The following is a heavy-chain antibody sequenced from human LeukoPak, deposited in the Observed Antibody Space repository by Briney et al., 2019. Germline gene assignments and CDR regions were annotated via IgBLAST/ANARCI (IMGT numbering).Heavy chain of an antibody. CDR3: ARECCYYDSSGYYDY. D-gene: IGHD3-22*01. V-gene: IGHV3-30-3*01. Sequence: GALRLSCAASGFTFSSYWMSWVRQAPGKGLEWVAVISYDGSNKYYADSVKGRFTISRDNSKNALYLQMNSLRAEDTAVYYCARECCYYDSSGYYDYWGQGTLVTVSS. CDR2: ISYDGSNK. J-gene: IGHJ4*02. CDR1: GFTFSSYW.